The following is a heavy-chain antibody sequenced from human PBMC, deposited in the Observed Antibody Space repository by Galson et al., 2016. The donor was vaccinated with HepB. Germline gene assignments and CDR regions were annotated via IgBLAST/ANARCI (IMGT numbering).Heavy chain of an antibody. J-gene: IGHJ3*02. CDR2: IYYSGSS. CDR1: GYSISSSNW. V-gene: IGHV4-28*02. CDR3: ARRTVTTWGLDALDI. Sequence: TLSLTCAVSGYSISSSNWWGWIRQPPGKGLEWIGYIYYSGSSYYNPSLKSRVTMSVDTSKNQFSLKLSSVTAVDTAGYYCARRTVTTWGLDALDIWGQGTMVTVAS. D-gene: IGHD4-17*01.